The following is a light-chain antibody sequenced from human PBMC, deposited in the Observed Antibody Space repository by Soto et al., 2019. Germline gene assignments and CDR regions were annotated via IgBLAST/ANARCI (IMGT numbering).Light chain of an antibody. Sequence: DIVLTQSPGSLSLSPGDRATLSCRASQTIVRTSLGWFQQKPGLPPRLLFYGASTRATGLPDRFRGSESGTDFTLTIDRLEPEDCAMYYCQHFGDSPRRTFGQGTKFEIK. CDR3: QHFGDSPRRT. CDR1: QTIVRTS. J-gene: IGKJ1*01. CDR2: GAS. V-gene: IGKV3-20*01.